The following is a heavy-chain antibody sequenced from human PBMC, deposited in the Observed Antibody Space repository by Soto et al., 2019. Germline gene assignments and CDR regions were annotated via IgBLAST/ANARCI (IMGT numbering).Heavy chain of an antibody. CDR3: ARVEKSITMVRGVILLYGMDV. Sequence: QVQLQQWGAGLLKPSETLSLTCAVYGGSFSGYYWSWIRQPPGKGLEWIGEINHSGSTNYNPSLKSRVTISVDTSKNQFSLKLSSVTAADTAVYYRARVEKSITMVRGVILLYGMDVWGQGTTVTVSS. CDR1: GGSFSGYY. CDR2: INHSGST. V-gene: IGHV4-34*01. J-gene: IGHJ6*02. D-gene: IGHD3-10*01.